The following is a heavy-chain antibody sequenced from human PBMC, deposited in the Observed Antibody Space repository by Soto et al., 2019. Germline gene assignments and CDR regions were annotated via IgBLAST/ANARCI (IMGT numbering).Heavy chain of an antibody. J-gene: IGHJ4*02. CDR3: ARWYDFWSGYYGY. CDR1: GGSISSSSYY. D-gene: IGHD3-3*01. V-gene: IGHV4-39*01. Sequence: SETLSLTCTVSGGSISSSSYYWGWIRQPPGKGLEWIGSIYYSGSTYYNPSLKSRVTISVDTSKNQFSLKLSSVTTADTAVYYCARWYDFWSGYYGYWGQGTLVTVSS. CDR2: IYYSGST.